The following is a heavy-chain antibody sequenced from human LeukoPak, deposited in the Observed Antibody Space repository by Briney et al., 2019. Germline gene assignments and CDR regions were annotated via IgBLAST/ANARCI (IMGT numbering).Heavy chain of an antibody. Sequence: SETLSLTCTVSGGSISSYYWSWIRQPPRKGLEWIGYIYYSGSTNYNPSLKSRVTISVDTSKNQFSLKLSSVTAADTAVYYCARESSGFYGMDVWGQGTTVTVSS. CDR3: ARESSGFYGMDV. J-gene: IGHJ6*02. V-gene: IGHV4-59*01. D-gene: IGHD6-19*01. CDR1: GGSISSYY. CDR2: IYYSGST.